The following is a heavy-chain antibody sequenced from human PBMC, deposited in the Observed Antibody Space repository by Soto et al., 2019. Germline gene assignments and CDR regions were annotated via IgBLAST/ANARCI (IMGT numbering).Heavy chain of an antibody. V-gene: IGHV3-48*01. CDR1: GFSFNNYN. CDR3: ARDSVVVSFRPRNFDL. Sequence: QPGGSLRLSCAASGFSFNNYNMNWVRQVPGKGLEGVSYITNTGDNTYYADSVEGRFTISRENADHSLYLQMNSLRAEDTAIYYCARDSVVVSFRPRNFDLWGRGTQVTVSS. D-gene: IGHD3-22*01. J-gene: IGHJ2*01. CDR2: ITNTGDNT.